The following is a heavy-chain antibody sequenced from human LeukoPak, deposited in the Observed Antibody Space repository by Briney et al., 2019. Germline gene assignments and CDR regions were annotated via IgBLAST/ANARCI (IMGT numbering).Heavy chain of an antibody. CDR3: ARHDAAAYRGYFDY. J-gene: IGHJ4*02. V-gene: IGHV4-4*07. CDR2: IYTSGST. D-gene: IGHD6-13*01. Sequence: PSETLSLTCTVSGGSISSYYWSWIRQPAGKGLEWIGRIYTSGSTNYNPSLKSRVTMSVDTSKNQFSLKLSSVTAADTAVYYCARHDAAAYRGYFDYWGQGTLVTVSS. CDR1: GGSISSYY.